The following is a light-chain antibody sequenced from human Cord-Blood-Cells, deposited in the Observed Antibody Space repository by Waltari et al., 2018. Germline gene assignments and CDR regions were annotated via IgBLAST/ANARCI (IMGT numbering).Light chain of an antibody. CDR2: AAS. CDR3: QQLNSYPFT. V-gene: IGKV1-9*01. J-gene: IGKJ3*01. CDR1: QGISSY. Sequence: DIKMTLSPSSLSASVVYRVTIPCRVSQGISSYLACDQQRPGKAPQLLLYAASTLQRGVPARFSGSGSGTEFTLTISSLQPEDFATYYCQQLNSYPFTFGPGTKVDIK.